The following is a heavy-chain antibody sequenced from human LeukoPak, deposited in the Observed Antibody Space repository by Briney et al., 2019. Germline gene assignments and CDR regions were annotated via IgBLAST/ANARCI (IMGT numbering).Heavy chain of an antibody. CDR3: AKGRYSSSWYLFDY. D-gene: IGHD6-13*01. J-gene: IGHJ4*02. CDR2: ISGSGGST. CDR1: GFTFSSYA. Sequence: GGSLRLSCADSGFTFSSYAMSWVRQAPGKGLEWVSAISGSGGSTYHGDSVKGRFTISRVNSKNTLYLQMNNLRAEDTAVYYCAKGRYSSSWYLFDYWGQGTLVTVSS. V-gene: IGHV3-23*01.